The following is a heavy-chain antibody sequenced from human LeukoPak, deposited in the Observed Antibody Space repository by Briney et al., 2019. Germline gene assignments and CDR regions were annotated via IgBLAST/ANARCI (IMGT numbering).Heavy chain of an antibody. V-gene: IGHV3-48*02. CDR2: ISSPSHGI. CDR1: GFTFTSYS. CDR3: VRDDDLLPEKRHGEY. Sequence: GGSLRLSRVASGFTFTSYSMNWFRQPPGKGLEWVSWISSPSHGIYYADSVKGRFTTSRDTARNSIYLQMNSLRDEDTAVYYCVRDDDLLPEKRHGEYWGQGTLVTVSS. J-gene: IGHJ4*02. D-gene: IGHD3-3*01.